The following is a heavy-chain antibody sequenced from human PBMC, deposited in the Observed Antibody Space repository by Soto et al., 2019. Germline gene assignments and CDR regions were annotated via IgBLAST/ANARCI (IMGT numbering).Heavy chain of an antibody. J-gene: IGHJ4*02. CDR2: ISGSGGST. V-gene: IGHV3-23*01. Sequence: GGSLSLSCTASGFTFSSYAMSWVRQAPGKGLEWVSAISGSGGSTYYADSVKGRFTISRDNSKNTLYLQMNSLRAEDTAVYYCAKDPAGGYDYHRWLQFPPYFDYWGQGTLVTVSS. D-gene: IGHD5-12*01. CDR3: AKDPAGGYDYHRWLQFPPYFDY. CDR1: GFTFSSYA.